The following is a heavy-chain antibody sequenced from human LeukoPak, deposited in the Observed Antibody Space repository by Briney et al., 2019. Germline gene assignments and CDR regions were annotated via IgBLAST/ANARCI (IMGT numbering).Heavy chain of an antibody. CDR1: GNSISSYY. D-gene: IGHD4-17*01. CDR2: IHTSGST. Sequence: PSETLSLTCTVSGNSISSYYWSWIRQPAGKGLEWIGRIHTSGSTNYNSSLKSRVTMSVDMSKNQFSLKLSSVTAADTAVYYCATRLNYGDYVGNWFDPWGQGTLVTVSS. J-gene: IGHJ5*02. CDR3: ATRLNYGDYVGNWFDP. V-gene: IGHV4-4*07.